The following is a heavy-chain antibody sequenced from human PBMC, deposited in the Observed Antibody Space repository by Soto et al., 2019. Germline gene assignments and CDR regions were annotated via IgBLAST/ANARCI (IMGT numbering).Heavy chain of an antibody. CDR1: GYTFTSYG. V-gene: IGHV1-3*01. J-gene: IGHJ5*02. CDR2: INAANGDT. CDR3: VRRHVSATGIDWFDP. D-gene: IGHD6-13*01. Sequence: SVKVSFKASGYTFTSYGIPWVRQAPGQRLEWMGSINAANGDTKYSPNFQGRVTITRDTSASTAYMELSSLRSEDTAVYYCVRRHVSATGIDWFDPWGQGTLVSASS.